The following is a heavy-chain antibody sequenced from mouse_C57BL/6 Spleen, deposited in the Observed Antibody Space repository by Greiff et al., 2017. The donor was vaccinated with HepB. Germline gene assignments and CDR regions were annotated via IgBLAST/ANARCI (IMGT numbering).Heavy chain of an antibody. D-gene: IGHD1-1*01. CDR3: ARDGGRYFDY. CDR1: GYAFSSSW. Sequence: QVQLQQSGPELVKPGASVKISCKASGYAFSSSWMNWVKQRPGKGLEWIGRIYPGDGDTNYNGKFKGKATLTADKSSSTAYMQLSSLTSEDSAVYFCARDGGRYFDYWGQGTTLTVSS. CDR2: IYPGDGDT. J-gene: IGHJ2*01. V-gene: IGHV1-82*01.